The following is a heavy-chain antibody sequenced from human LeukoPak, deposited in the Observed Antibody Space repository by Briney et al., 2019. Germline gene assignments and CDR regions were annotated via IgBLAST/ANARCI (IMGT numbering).Heavy chain of an antibody. J-gene: IGHJ4*02. CDR2: INPSGGST. D-gene: IGHD1-26*01. Sequence: ASVKVSCKASGYTFTSYYLHWVRQAPGQGLEWMGIINPSGGSTSYTQKFQGRVTMTRDTSTSTVYMELSSLRSEDTAVYYRARAGPSYSGSYSDVDYWGQGTLVTVSS. CDR3: ARAGPSYSGSYSDVDY. CDR1: GYTFTSYY. V-gene: IGHV1-46*01.